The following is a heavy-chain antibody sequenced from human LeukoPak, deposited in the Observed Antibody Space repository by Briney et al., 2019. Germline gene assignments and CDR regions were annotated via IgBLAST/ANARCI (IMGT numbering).Heavy chain of an antibody. Sequence: PRGSLTLSCPASGFTFNDYYIRWVRQAPGPGLEWVSYISSSGSTIYYADSVKVRFTISRDNAKNSLYLQMNSLRAEDTAVYYCARSQDGYNLMLFDYWGEGALVTVSS. V-gene: IGHV3-11*04. J-gene: IGHJ4*02. CDR1: GFTFNDYY. CDR3: ARSQDGYNLMLFDY. CDR2: ISSSGSTI. D-gene: IGHD5-24*01.